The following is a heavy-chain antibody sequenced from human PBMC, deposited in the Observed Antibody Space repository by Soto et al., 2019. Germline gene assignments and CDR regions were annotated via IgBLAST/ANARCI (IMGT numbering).Heavy chain of an antibody. J-gene: IGHJ5*02. CDR3: ARGRGSSSNNFFDP. D-gene: IGHD6-6*01. Sequence: EASVKVSCKTSGYTFINYYLHWVRQAPGQGLEWMGWINPNSGSTNYAQKFQGRVTMTRDTSISTAYMELTSLTSDDTAVYYCARGRGSSSNNFFDPWGQGTLVTVSS. V-gene: IGHV1-2*02. CDR2: INPNSGST. CDR1: GYTFINYY.